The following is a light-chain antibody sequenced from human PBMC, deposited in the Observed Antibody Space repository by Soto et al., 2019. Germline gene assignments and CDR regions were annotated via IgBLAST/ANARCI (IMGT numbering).Light chain of an antibody. CDR1: NIGSKS. Sequence: SYELAQPPSVSVAPGKTARITCGGNNIGSKSVHWYQQKPGQAPVVVIYYDGDRPSVIPERFSGASSGNTATLTISRVAAGDEADYYCQVWDSSGDHRVFGGGTKVTVL. J-gene: IGLJ3*02. CDR2: YDG. CDR3: QVWDSSGDHRV. V-gene: IGLV3-21*04.